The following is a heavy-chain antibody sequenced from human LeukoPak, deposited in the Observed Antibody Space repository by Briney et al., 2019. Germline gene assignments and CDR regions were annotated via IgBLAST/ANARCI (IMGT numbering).Heavy chain of an antibody. CDR3: ARIIVVVVAATPSTFFDP. V-gene: IGHV3-48*04. Sequence: GGSLRLSCAASGFTFSSYSMNWVREAPGKGLEWVSYISSSSSTIYYADSVKGRFTISRDNAKNSLYLQMNSLRAEDTAVYYCARIIVVVVAATPSTFFDPWGQGTLVTVSS. J-gene: IGHJ5*02. CDR1: GFTFSSYS. D-gene: IGHD2-15*01. CDR2: ISSSSSTI.